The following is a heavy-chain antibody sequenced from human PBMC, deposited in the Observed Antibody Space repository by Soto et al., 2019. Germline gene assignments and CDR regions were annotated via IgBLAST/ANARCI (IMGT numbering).Heavy chain of an antibody. CDR3: AAVVVVERSFDY. D-gene: IGHD2-15*01. J-gene: IGHJ4*02. Sequence: SETLSLTCAVYGGSFSGYYWSWIRQPPGKGLEWIGEINHSGSTNYNPSLKSRVTISVDTSKNQFSLKLSSVTAADTAVYYCAAVVVVERSFDYWGQGTLVTVSS. CDR1: GGSFSGYY. V-gene: IGHV4-34*01. CDR2: INHSGST.